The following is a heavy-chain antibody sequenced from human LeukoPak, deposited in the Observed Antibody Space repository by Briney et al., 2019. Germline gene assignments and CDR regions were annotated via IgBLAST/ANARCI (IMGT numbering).Heavy chain of an antibody. CDR1: GYTFTSYD. CDR3: ARGRELPYYYDSSGYYPFDY. CDR2: MNPNSGNT. V-gene: IGHV1-8*03. Sequence: ASVKVSCKASGYTFTSYDINWVRQATGQGLEWMGWMNPNSGNTGYAQKFQGRVTITRNTSISTAYMELSSLRSEDTAVYYCARGRELPYYYDSSGYYPFDYWGQGTLVTVSS. D-gene: IGHD3-22*01. J-gene: IGHJ4*02.